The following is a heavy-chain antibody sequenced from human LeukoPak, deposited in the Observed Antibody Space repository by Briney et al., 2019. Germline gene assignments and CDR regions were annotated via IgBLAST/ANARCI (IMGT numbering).Heavy chain of an antibody. V-gene: IGHV4-38-2*02. D-gene: IGHD7-27*01. CDR3: ARSWGY. CDR2: IYHSGST. Sequence: SETLSLTCTVSGYSISSGYYSGWIRQPPGKGLEWIGSIYHSGSTYYNPSLKSRVTISVDTSKNQFSLKLSSVTAADTAVYYCARSWGYWGQGTLVTVSS. CDR1: GYSISSGYY. J-gene: IGHJ4*02.